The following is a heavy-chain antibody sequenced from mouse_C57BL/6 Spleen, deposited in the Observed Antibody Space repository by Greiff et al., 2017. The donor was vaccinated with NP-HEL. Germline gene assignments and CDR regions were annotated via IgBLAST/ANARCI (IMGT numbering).Heavy chain of an antibody. CDR1: GFNIKDYY. V-gene: IGHV14-1*01. J-gene: IGHJ3*01. CDR2: IDPEDGDT. D-gene: IGHD1-1*01. CDR3: TTITTVVATPFAY. Sequence: EVQLQQSGAELVRPGASVKLSCTASGFNIKDYYMHWVKQRPEQGREWIGRIDPEDGDTEYAPKFQGKATMTADTSSNTAYLQLSILTSEDTAVYYCTTITTVVATPFAYWGQGTLVTVSA.